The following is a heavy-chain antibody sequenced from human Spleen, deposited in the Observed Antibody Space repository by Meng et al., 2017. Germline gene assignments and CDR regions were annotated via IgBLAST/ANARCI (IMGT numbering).Heavy chain of an antibody. D-gene: IGHD5-18*01. CDR2: ITDSGGRT. CDR1: GFTFSSYA. Sequence: GGSLRLSCAASGFTFSSYAMSWVHQAPGKGLEWVSAITDSGGRTYYADSVKGRFTISRDNSKNTLYLQMNSLRAEDTAVYYCAKTLPGYTYGYFDYWGQGTLVTVSS. J-gene: IGHJ4*02. CDR3: AKTLPGYTYGYFDY. V-gene: IGHV3-23*01.